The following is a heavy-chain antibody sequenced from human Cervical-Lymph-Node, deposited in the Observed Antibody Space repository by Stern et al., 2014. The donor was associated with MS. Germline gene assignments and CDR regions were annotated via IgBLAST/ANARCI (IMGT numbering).Heavy chain of an antibody. V-gene: IGHV2-5*02. CDR1: GFSLDTSGVG. CDR3: ARARRDGYNLAFDF. D-gene: IGHD5-24*01. J-gene: IGHJ3*01. Sequence: QITLKESGPTLVRPTQTLTLTCAFFGFSLDTSGVGVGWIRQPPGEAFEGLALIYWDDDERYRPSLRSRLTITKDTSKNQVVLTISNMDPVDTGTYYCARARRDGYNLAFDFWGQGTKVTVSS. CDR2: IYWDDDE.